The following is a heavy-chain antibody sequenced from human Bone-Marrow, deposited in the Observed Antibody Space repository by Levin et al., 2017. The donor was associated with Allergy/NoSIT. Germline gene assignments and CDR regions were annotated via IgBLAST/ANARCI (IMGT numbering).Heavy chain of an antibody. V-gene: IGHV3-15*01. D-gene: IGHD3-22*01. CDR2: IKSKRYGETR. CDR3: ATGGYYDSSGFYNPTPDDALDT. J-gene: IGHJ3*02. Sequence: KGLEWVGHIKSKRYGETRDYAAPVKGRFSISRDDSKNTVYLQMNNLKVEDTAVYYCATGGYYDSSGFYNPTPDDALDTWGRGTTVTVSS.